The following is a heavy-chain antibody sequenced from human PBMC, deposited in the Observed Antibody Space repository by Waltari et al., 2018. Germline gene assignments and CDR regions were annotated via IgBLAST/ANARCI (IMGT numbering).Heavy chain of an antibody. D-gene: IGHD2-2*01. CDR1: GGTFSNHG. V-gene: IGHV1-69*14. CDR2: IIPIYGTA. J-gene: IGHJ3*02. Sequence: VQLVQSGAEVKKPGSSVKVSCKASGGTFSNHGISWVRQGPGQGLEWMGGIIPIYGTADYALKFQGRVMITADKSTSTAYMELSSLRSEDTAVYYCARGDLLHTRGAFDIWGQGTMVTVSS. CDR3: ARGDLLHTRGAFDI.